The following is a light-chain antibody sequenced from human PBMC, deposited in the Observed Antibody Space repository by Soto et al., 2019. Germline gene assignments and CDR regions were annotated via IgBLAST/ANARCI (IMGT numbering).Light chain of an antibody. V-gene: IGKV1-12*01. CDR1: QDSSTW. J-gene: IGKJ5*01. Sequence: DIQMTQSPSSVSASVGDRVTITCRASQDSSTWLAWYQQKPGEAPKLLISAASSLQSGVPSRFRGRGSATVFTHTISSMRPEDCATYCCQQDHSFPPTFGQGT. CDR3: QQDHSFPPT. CDR2: AAS.